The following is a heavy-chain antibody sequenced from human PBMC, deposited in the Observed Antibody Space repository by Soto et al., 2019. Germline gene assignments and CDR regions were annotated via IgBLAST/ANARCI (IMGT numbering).Heavy chain of an antibody. V-gene: IGHV3-11*06. Sequence: VGSQILSCAAPGFTFSDYYMSWIRQAPGKGLEWVSYISSSSSYTNYADSVKGRFTISRDNAKNSLYLQMNSLRAEDTAVYYCARLLFGGDCPDYWGQGTLVTVSS. J-gene: IGHJ4*02. CDR2: ISSSSSYT. CDR1: GFTFSDYY. CDR3: ARLLFGGDCPDY. D-gene: IGHD2-21*02.